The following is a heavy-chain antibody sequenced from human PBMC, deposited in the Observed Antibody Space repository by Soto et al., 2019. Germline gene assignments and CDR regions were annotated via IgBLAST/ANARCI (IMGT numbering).Heavy chain of an antibody. CDR2: ISAYNGNT. CDR1: GYTFTSYV. J-gene: IGHJ4*02. V-gene: IGHV1-18*01. Sequence: GASVKVSCKASGYTFTSYVISWVRQAPGQGLEWMGWISAYNGNTNYAQKLQGRVTMTTDTSTSTAYMELRSLRSDDTAVYYCATVGDFWSGYYPFDYWGQGTLVTVSS. CDR3: ATVGDFWSGYYPFDY. D-gene: IGHD3-3*01.